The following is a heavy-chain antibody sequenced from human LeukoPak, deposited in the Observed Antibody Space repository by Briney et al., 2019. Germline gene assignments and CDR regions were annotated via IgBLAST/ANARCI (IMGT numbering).Heavy chain of an antibody. D-gene: IGHD3-10*01. Sequence: SETLSLTCAVYGGSFSGYYWSWIRQPPGKGLEWIGEINHSGSTNYNPSLKSRVTISVDTSKNQFSLKLSSVTAADTAVYYCARLRSYGSGSYYNAYWGQGTLVTVSS. V-gene: IGHV4-34*01. CDR3: ARLRSYGSGSYYNAY. CDR1: GGSFSGYY. CDR2: INHSGST. J-gene: IGHJ4*02.